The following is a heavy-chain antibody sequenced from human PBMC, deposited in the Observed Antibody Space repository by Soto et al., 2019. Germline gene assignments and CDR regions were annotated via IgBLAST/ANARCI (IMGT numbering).Heavy chain of an antibody. V-gene: IGHV3-30*03. CDR2: ISYDGSNK. Sequence: VGSLRLSCAASGFTFSSYGMHWVRQAPGKGLEWVAVISYDGSNKYYADSVKGRFTISRDNSKNTLYLQMNSLRTQDTAVYYCVRDPHRSGWYEWVSMTLSIDFDYWGQGTLVTVSS. CDR1: GFTFSSYG. J-gene: IGHJ4*02. CDR3: VRDPHRSGWYEWVSMTLSIDFDY. D-gene: IGHD6-19*01.